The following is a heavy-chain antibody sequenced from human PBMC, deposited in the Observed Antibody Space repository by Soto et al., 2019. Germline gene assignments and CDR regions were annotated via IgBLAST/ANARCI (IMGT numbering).Heavy chain of an antibody. D-gene: IGHD2-15*01. CDR2: IYPGDSDT. CDR3: ARRGDCSGGSCYPNAYYYGMDV. CDR1: GYSFTSYW. V-gene: IGHV5-51*01. Sequence: GESLKISCKGSGYSFTSYWIGWVRQMPGKGLEWMGIIYPGDSDTRYSPSFQGQVTISADKSISTAYLQWSSLKASDTAMYYCARRGDCSGGSCYPNAYYYGMDVWGQGTTVTVSS. J-gene: IGHJ6*02.